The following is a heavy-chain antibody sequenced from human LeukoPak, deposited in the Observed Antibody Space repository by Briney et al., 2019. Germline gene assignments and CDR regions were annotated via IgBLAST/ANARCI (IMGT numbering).Heavy chain of an antibody. V-gene: IGHV3-74*01. CDR1: AFTFSRYW. CDR2: SSSDGTTT. CDR3: ARFACDSGSLS. J-gene: IGHJ5*02. Sequence: PGGSLRLSCAASAFTFSRYWMHWVRQTPGEGLVWVSRSSSDGTTTTYADSVKGRFTISRDNARNTLYLQMNSLRAEDTAVYYCARFACDSGSLSWGQGALVTVSS. D-gene: IGHD3-10*01.